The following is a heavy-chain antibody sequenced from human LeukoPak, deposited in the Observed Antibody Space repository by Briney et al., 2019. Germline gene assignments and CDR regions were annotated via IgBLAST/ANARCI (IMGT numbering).Heavy chain of an antibody. CDR3: ARGYWNDPRPFDY. CDR1: GGSFSGYY. Sequence: SETLSLTCAVYGGSFSGYYWSWIRQPPGKGLEWIGEINHSGSTNYNPSLKSRVTISVDTSKNQISLKLSSVTAADTAVYYCARGYWNDPRPFDYWGQGTLVTVSS. D-gene: IGHD1-1*01. CDR2: INHSGST. J-gene: IGHJ4*02. V-gene: IGHV4-34*01.